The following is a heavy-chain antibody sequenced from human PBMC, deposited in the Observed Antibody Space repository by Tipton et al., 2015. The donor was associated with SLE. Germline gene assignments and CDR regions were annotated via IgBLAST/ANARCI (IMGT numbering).Heavy chain of an antibody. Sequence: GLVKPSETLSLTCIVSGDSISSTSYYWGWIRQPPGKGLEWVGTVYYTGNTFYNPSLKSRVTISVDTSKNQFSLKLSSVTAADTAVYYCARRGRAARGFDYWGQGTLVTVSS. D-gene: IGHD6-6*01. J-gene: IGHJ4*02. CDR1: GDSISSTSYY. V-gene: IGHV4-39*07. CDR2: VYYTGNT. CDR3: ARRGRAARGFDY.